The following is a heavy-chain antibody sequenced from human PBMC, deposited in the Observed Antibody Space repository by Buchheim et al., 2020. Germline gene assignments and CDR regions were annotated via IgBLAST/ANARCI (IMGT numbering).Heavy chain of an antibody. CDR1: GFTFRHFS. CDR2: ISSRSTSYI. J-gene: IGHJ4*02. V-gene: IGHV3-21*01. D-gene: IGHD4-17*01. Sequence: EVQLVESGGGLVKPGGSLRLSCAASGFTFRHFSMNWVRQAPGRGLEWVSSISSRSTSYIYYADSVKGRFTISRDNAEHSLYLQMNSLRAEDTAVYYCTREGIDYVGLSDYWGRGTL. CDR3: TREGIDYVGLSDY.